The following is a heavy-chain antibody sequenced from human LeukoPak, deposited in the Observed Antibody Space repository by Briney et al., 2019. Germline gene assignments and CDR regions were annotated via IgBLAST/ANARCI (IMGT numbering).Heavy chain of an antibody. D-gene: IGHD4-17*01. J-gene: IGHJ4*02. Sequence: QPGRSLRLSCTAFGFTFGVDGWSWFRLAPGKGLEWICFIRKKAYGETTEYAASVRGRFTISRDDANGIAYLQMNSLKTEDTALYYCARGLHDYGDSNYYFDQWGQGTLVTVSS. CDR1: GFTFGVDG. V-gene: IGHV3-49*03. CDR3: ARGLHDYGDSNYYFDQ. CDR2: IRKKAYGETT.